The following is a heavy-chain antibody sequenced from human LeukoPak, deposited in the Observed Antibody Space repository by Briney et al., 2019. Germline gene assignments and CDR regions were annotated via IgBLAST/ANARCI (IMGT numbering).Heavy chain of an antibody. CDR2: LYYSGST. D-gene: IGHD6-13*01. Sequence: SETLSLTCTVTGGSISSYYWSWIRQPPGKGLEWIGHLYYSGSTNYNPSPKSRVTISVDTSKNQFSLKVSYVTAADTAVYYCARDTSSWPTLEYWGQGTLVTVSS. CDR1: GGSISSYY. J-gene: IGHJ4*02. CDR3: ARDTSSWPTLEY. V-gene: IGHV4-59*01.